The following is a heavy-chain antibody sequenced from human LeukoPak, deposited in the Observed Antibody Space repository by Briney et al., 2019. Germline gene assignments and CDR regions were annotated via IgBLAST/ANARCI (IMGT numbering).Heavy chain of an antibody. D-gene: IGHD4-23*01. J-gene: IGHJ6*02. CDR3: ARDNGGNSYYYYGMDV. CDR1: GGSISSGGYY. V-gene: IGHV4-30-2*01. CDR2: IYHSGST. Sequence: PSETLSLTCTVSGGSISSGGYYWSWIRQPPGKGLEWIGYIYHSGSTYYNPSLKSRVTISVDKSKNQFSLKLSSVTAADTAVYYCARDNGGNSYYYYGMDVWGQGTTVTVSS.